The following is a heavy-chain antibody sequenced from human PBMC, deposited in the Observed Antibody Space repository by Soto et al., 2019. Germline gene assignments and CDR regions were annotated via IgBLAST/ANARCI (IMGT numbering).Heavy chain of an antibody. CDR1: GFTFSAQY. CDR2: ISGDATIT. V-gene: IGHV3-11*01. CDR3: APDPYYYSSVF. Sequence: PGGSLRLSCAASGFTFSAQYMTWIRQAPGKGLEWVSKISGDATITYYADSVKGRFTVSRDNAKKSVHLQMNSLRAEDTPIYYGAPDPYYYSSVFWGQGTLVAVSS. J-gene: IGHJ4*02. D-gene: IGHD3-16*01.